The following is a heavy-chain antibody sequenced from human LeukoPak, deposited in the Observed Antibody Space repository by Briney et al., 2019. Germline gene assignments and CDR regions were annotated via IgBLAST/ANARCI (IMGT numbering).Heavy chain of an antibody. CDR1: GFTFSSYS. J-gene: IGHJ4*02. CDR3: ARAYCSDGSCYRFDY. CDR2: ISSSSSYI. V-gene: IGHV3-21*01. Sequence: GGSLRLSCAASGFTFSSYSMNWVRQAPGKGLEWVSSISSSSSYIYYADSVKGRFTISRDNAKNSLYLQMNSLRAEDTAVYYCARAYCSDGSCYRFDYWGQGTLVTVSS. D-gene: IGHD2-15*01.